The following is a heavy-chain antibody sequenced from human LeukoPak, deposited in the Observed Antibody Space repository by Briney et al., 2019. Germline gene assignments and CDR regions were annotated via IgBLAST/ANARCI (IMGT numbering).Heavy chain of an antibody. CDR3: ATEVECSGGSCYSYGWFDP. CDR2: IYTSGSA. V-gene: IGHV4-4*07. D-gene: IGHD2-15*01. CDR1: GGSISSSY. Sequence: PSETLSLTCTASGGSISSSYWSWIGQPAGKGLEWIGRIYTSGSATHNPSLRSRVTMSVDTSTNQFSLTLGSVTAADTAVYYCATEVECSGGSCYSYGWFDPWGQGTQVIVSS. J-gene: IGHJ5*02.